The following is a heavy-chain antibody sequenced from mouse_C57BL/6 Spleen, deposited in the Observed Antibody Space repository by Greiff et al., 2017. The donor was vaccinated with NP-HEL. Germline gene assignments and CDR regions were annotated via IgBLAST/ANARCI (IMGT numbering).Heavy chain of an antibody. D-gene: IGHD1-1*01. CDR3: ARIAPNYYGSSYWYFDV. J-gene: IGHJ1*03. Sequence: QVTLKESGPGILQPSQTLSLTCSFSGFSLSTFGMGVGWIRQPSGKGLEWLAQIWWDDDKYYNPALKSRLTISKDTPKNQVFLKIANVDTADTATYYCARIAPNYYGSSYWYFDVWGTGTTVTVSS. CDR2: IWWDDDK. V-gene: IGHV8-8*01. CDR1: GFSLSTFGMG.